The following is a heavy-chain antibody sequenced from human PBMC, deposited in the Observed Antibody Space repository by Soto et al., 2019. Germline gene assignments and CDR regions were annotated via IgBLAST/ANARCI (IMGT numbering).Heavy chain of an antibody. Sequence: GASKVSCKASGYTFTSYGISWVRQAPGQGLEWMGWISAYNGNTNYAQKLQGRVTMTTDTSTSTAYMELRSLRSDDTAVYYCARGVSYQLLPLHLDVWGQGTTVTVSS. V-gene: IGHV1-18*04. D-gene: IGHD2-2*01. CDR3: ARGVSYQLLPLHLDV. J-gene: IGHJ6*02. CDR1: GYTFTSYG. CDR2: ISAYNGNT.